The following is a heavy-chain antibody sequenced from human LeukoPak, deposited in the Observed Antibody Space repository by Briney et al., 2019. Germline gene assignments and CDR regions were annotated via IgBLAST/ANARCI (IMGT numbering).Heavy chain of an antibody. Sequence: PSETLSLTCIVSGYSINSAYHGGCIRQPPGEGLGWVGSIYHSGRTYYNPSLKSRVTISIDTSKNQFSLKLSSVTAADTAVYYCARHYRYDTSGDGTYYFDYWGQGTLVTVSS. CDR1: GYSINSAYH. J-gene: IGHJ4*02. CDR3: ARHYRYDTSGDGTYYFDY. V-gene: IGHV4-38-2*02. CDR2: IYHSGRT. D-gene: IGHD3-22*01.